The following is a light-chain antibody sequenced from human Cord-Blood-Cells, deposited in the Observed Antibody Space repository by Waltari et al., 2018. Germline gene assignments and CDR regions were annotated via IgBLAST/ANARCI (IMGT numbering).Light chain of an antibody. CDR1: SSDVGGYNY. J-gene: IGLJ3*02. CDR2: DVS. CDR3: SSYTSSSTLGV. Sequence: QSALTQPASVSGSPGQSITISCTGTSSDVGGYNYVSWYQQHPGKAPKLMIYDVSNRASGVSNRFSGSKSGNTAALTISGLQAEDDAYYYCSSYTSSSTLGVFGGGTKLTVL. V-gene: IGLV2-14*01.